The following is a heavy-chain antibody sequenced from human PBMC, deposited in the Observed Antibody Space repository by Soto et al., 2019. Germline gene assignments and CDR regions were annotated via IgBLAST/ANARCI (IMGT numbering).Heavy chain of an antibody. CDR2: ISAYNGNT. CDR3: ARSNDYGDYAYG. J-gene: IGHJ4*02. V-gene: IGHV1-18*01. D-gene: IGHD4-17*01. Sequence: APVRLSCKASSYTFTSSGISCVRHAPLQGHKWMGWISAYNGNTNYAQKLQGRVTLTAATSASTAYMELRSLRSDDTAVYYFARSNDYGDYAYGWGRGSLVTVSS. CDR1: SYTFTSSG.